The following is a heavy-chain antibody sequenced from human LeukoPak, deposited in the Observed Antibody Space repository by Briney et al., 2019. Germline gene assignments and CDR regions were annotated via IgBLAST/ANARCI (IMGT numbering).Heavy chain of an antibody. D-gene: IGHD1-1*01. CDR1: GGSVSSNSYY. J-gene: IGHJ4*02. CDR2: ISYSGST. V-gene: IGHV4-61*01. Sequence: SETLSLTCTVSGGSVSSNSYYWSWIRQPPGKRLEWIGYISYSGSTNYNPSLKSRVTISVDTSKNQFSLRLTSVTAADTAVYYCATDRGPYYWKDWGQGTLVTVSS. CDR3: ATDRGPYYWKD.